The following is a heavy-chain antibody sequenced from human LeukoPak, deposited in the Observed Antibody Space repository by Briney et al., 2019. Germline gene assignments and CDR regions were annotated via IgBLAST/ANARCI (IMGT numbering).Heavy chain of an antibody. CDR2: INDSGDST. CDR1: GFTFSIHA. V-gene: IGHV3-23*01. Sequence: GGSLRLFCAASGFTFSIHAMSWVRQALGKGLKWVSVINDSGDSTYHADSVKGRFTISRDNSKNTLYLQMNSLRAEDTAVYYCAKSLDLAVAGIDYWGQGTLVTVSS. D-gene: IGHD6-19*01. CDR3: AKSLDLAVAGIDY. J-gene: IGHJ4*02.